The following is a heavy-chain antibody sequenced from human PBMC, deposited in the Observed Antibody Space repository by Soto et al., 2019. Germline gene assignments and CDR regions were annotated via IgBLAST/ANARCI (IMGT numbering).Heavy chain of an antibody. CDR3: ARGRASGSYYLLDY. Sequence: ASVKVSCKASGNTFTSYDINWVRQATGHGLEWMGWINPNSGNIGYAQKFQGRVTMTRDTAIRTAYMEVSRLRSDDTAVYYCARGRASGSYYLLDYWGQGTLVTVS. J-gene: IGHJ4*02. D-gene: IGHD3-10*01. CDR2: INPNSGNI. CDR1: GNTFTSYD. V-gene: IGHV1-8*01.